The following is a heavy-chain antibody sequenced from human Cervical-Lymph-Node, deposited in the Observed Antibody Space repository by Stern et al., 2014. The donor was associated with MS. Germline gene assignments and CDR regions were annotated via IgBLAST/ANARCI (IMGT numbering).Heavy chain of an antibody. D-gene: IGHD6-13*01. J-gene: IGHJ4*02. CDR3: ARVLRRRVIGAPGAGYYFDY. V-gene: IGHV4-59*01. Sequence: QVQLEESGPGLVQPSETLSLTCTVSGDSINYYYWGWIRQPPGKALEWIGYIFYRGGTTYNPSLKSRVTISVDTSKNQFSLNLSSVTAADTAVYYCARVLRRRVIGAPGAGYYFDYWGQGTLVTVPS. CDR1: GDSINYYY. CDR2: IFYRGGT.